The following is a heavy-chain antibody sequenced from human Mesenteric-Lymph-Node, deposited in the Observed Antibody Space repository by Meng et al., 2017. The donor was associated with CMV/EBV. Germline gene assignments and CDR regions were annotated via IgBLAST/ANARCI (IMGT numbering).Heavy chain of an antibody. D-gene: IGHD3-10*01. V-gene: IGHV3-74*01. CDR3: TRGPVWFGELSPFDY. J-gene: IGHJ4*02. CDR2: INNDGSTT. Sequence: SGFTFSRSWMPWVRQAPGQGLVWVSRINNDGSTTRYADSVMGRFTISRDNAKNTLYLQMNSLRAEDAALYYCTRGPVWFGELSPFDYWGQGTLVTVSS. CDR1: GFTFSRSW.